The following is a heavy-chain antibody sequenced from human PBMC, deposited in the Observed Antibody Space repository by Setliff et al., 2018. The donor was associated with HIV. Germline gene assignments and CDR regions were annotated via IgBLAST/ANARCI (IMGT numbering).Heavy chain of an antibody. V-gene: IGHV3-30*04. D-gene: IGHD3-3*01. J-gene: IGHJ4*02. Sequence: PGGSLRLSCAASGFTFSIYAMHWLRQAPGKGLEWVAFISYDGSYEYYADSVKGRFTISRDNSKNTLYLQMNSLRAEDTAVYYCARDPFLAQGFWSGYYSDYWGQGTLVTVSS. CDR2: ISYDGSYE. CDR3: ARDPFLAQGFWSGYYSDY. CDR1: GFTFSIYA.